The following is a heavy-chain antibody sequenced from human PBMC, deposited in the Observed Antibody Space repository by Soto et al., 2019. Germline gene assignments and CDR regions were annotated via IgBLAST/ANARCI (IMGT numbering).Heavy chain of an antibody. CDR2: INAGNGNT. Sequence: ASVKVSCKASGYTFTSYAMHWVRQAPGRRLEWMGWINAGNGNTKYSQKFQGRVTITRDTSASTAYMELSSLRSEDTAVYYCARILGLNYYDSSGYYPFDYWGQGTLVTV. J-gene: IGHJ4*02. V-gene: IGHV1-3*01. D-gene: IGHD3-22*01. CDR3: ARILGLNYYDSSGYYPFDY. CDR1: GYTFTSYA.